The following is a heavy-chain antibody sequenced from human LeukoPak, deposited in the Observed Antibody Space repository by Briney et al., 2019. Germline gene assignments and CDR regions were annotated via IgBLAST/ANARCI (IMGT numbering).Heavy chain of an antibody. Sequence: GGSLRLSCAASGFTFSSYEMNWVRQAPGKGLEWVSYISSSGSTIYYADSVKGRFTISRDNAKNSLYLQMNSLRADDTAVYYCARSKRYGSGSYDYWGQGTLVTVSS. V-gene: IGHV3-48*03. CDR1: GFTFSSYE. D-gene: IGHD3-10*01. CDR2: ISSSGSTI. J-gene: IGHJ4*02. CDR3: ARSKRYGSGSYDY.